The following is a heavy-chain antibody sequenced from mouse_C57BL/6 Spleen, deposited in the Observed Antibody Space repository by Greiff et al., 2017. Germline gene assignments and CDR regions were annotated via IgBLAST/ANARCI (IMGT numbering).Heavy chain of an antibody. J-gene: IGHJ2*01. CDR1: GYSITSGYY. CDR3: ARGLTGTPFDY. D-gene: IGHD4-1*01. CDR2: ISYDGSN. V-gene: IGHV3-6*01. Sequence: EVQLQESGPGLVKPSQSLSLTCSVTGYSITSGYYWNWIRQFPGNKLEWMGYISYDGSNNYNPSLKNRISITRDTSKNQFFLKLNSVTTEDTATYYCARGLTGTPFDYWGQGTTLTVSS.